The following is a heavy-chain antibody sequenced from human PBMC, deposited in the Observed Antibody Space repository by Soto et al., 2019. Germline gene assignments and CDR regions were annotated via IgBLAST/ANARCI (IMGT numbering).Heavy chain of an antibody. CDR1: GGSISSSSYY. CDR3: ARELPRIAVAGIFDY. Sequence: PSETLSLTCTVSGGSISSSSYYWGWIRQPPGKGLEWIGCIYYSGSTYYNPSLKSRVTISVDTSKNQFSLKLSSVTAADTAVYYCARELPRIAVAGIFDYWGQGTLVTVSS. V-gene: IGHV4-39*07. J-gene: IGHJ4*02. D-gene: IGHD6-19*01. CDR2: IYYSGST.